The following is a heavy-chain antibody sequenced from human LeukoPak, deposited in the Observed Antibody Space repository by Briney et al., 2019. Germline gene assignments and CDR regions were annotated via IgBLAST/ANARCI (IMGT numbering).Heavy chain of an antibody. D-gene: IGHD1-7*01. CDR3: VRHSSGTTYDH. CDR2: ISQSGTT. J-gene: IGHJ5*02. CDR1: GFPFTSYE. Sequence: GSLRLSCSASGFPFTSYEFNWIRQPPGKGLEWTAYISQSGTTNYNPSLKSRVTISLDMSKNQFSLNLNSVTAADTAAYYCVRHSSGTTYDHWGQGTLVTVSS. V-gene: IGHV4-59*08.